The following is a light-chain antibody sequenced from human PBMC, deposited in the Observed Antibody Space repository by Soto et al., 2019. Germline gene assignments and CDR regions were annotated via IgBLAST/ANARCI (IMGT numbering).Light chain of an antibody. J-gene: IGKJ4*01. CDR3: QPYNNWPLT. CDR2: AAS. V-gene: IGKV1-12*01. Sequence: DIQMTQSPSSVSASLGDRVTITCRASQDISSWLAWYQQRPGKAPKLLIYAASNLQSGVPSRFSGSGSGTEFTLTINSLQSEDFAIYYCQPYNNWPLTFGGGTKVESK. CDR1: QDISSW.